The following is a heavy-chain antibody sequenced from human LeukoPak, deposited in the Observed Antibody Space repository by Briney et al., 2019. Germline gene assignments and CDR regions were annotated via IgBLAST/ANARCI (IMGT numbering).Heavy chain of an antibody. V-gene: IGHV4-30-2*01. CDR1: GGSISSSGYS. CDR2: IHHTGST. D-gene: IGHD2-21*02. J-gene: IGHJ5*02. CDR3: ARTPTYCGGDCYYFDP. Sequence: SQTLSLTCAVSGGSISSSGYSWSWIRQPPGKGLEWIGYIHHTGSTYYNPSLKSRVTISVDRSKNQFSLKLSSVTAADTAMYFCARTPTYCGGDCYYFDPWGQRTLVTVSS.